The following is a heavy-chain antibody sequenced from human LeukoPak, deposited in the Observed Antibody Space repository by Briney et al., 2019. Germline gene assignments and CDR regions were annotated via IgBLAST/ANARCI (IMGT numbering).Heavy chain of an antibody. CDR2: IYTSGST. J-gene: IGHJ4*02. V-gene: IGHV4-61*02. CDR1: GGSISSGSYY. Sequence: KPSQTLSLTCTVSGGSISSGSYYWSWIRQPAGKGLEWIGRIYTSGSTNYNPPLKSRVTISVDTSKNQFSLKLSSVTAADTAVYYCALTEDIVVVPAAPRLDYWGQGTLVTVSS. D-gene: IGHD2-2*01. CDR3: ALTEDIVVVPAAPRLDY.